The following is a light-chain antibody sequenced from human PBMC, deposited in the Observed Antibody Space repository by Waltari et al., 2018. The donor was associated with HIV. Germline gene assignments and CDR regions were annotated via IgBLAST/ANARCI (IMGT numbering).Light chain of an antibody. J-gene: IGKJ2*01. V-gene: IGKV1-39*01. Sequence: DIQMTQSPSPLSAFVGDRVPITCRASQSISSYLNWYQQKPGKAPKLLIYAASSLQSGVPSRFSGSGSGTDFTLTISSLQPEDFATYYCQQSYSTPQTFGQGTKLEIK. CDR3: QQSYSTPQT. CDR2: AAS. CDR1: QSISSY.